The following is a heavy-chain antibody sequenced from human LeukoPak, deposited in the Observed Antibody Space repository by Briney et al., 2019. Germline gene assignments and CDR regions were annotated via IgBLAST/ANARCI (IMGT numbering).Heavy chain of an antibody. CDR3: AGLTGTTWEVGY. CDR2: IYHSGST. V-gene: IGHV4-30-2*01. CDR1: GGSISSGGYS. Sequence: SETLSLTCAVSGGSISSGGYSWSWIRQPPGKGLEWIGYIYHSGSTYYNPSLKSRVTISVDRSKNQFSLKLSSVTAADTAVYYCAGLTGTTWEVGYWGQGTLVTVSS. J-gene: IGHJ4*02. D-gene: IGHD1-20*01.